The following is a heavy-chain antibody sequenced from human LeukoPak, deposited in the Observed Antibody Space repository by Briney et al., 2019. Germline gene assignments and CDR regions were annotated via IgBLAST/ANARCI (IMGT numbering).Heavy chain of an antibody. CDR1: GGSISGYY. Sequence: PSETLSLTCTVSGGSISGYYWSWIRQPPGKGLEWIGYIYYSGSTNSNPSLKSRVTISVDTSRDHLSLKLSSVTAADTAVYYCARHGGVVRGEGSDAFDIWGQGTMVTVSS. CDR2: IYYSGST. J-gene: IGHJ3*02. D-gene: IGHD3-10*01. V-gene: IGHV4-59*08. CDR3: ARHGGVVRGEGSDAFDI.